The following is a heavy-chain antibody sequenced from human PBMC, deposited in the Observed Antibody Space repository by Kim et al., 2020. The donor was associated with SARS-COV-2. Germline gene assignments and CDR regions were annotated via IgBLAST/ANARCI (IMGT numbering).Heavy chain of an antibody. V-gene: IGHV1-18*01. Sequence: ASVKVSCKASGYTFTSYGISWVRQAPGQGLEWMGWISAYNGNTNYAQKLQGRVTMTTDTSTSTAYMELRSLRSDDTAVYYCARDPLLWFGENTDSRLWFDPWGQGTLVTVSS. CDR2: ISAYNGNT. CDR1: GYTFTSYG. CDR3: ARDPLLWFGENTDSRLWFDP. D-gene: IGHD3-10*01. J-gene: IGHJ5*02.